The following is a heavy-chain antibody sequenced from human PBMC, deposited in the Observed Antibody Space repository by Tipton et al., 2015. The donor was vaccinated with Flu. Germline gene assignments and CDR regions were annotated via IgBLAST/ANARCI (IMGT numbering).Heavy chain of an antibody. D-gene: IGHD2/OR15-2a*01. Sequence: SLRLSCTAPGFTFGDYAMSWVRQAPGKGLEWVGLIRSKTYGGTIEYAASVKGRFTISRDDSRGIAYLQMNSLKTEDTGIYYCSTDYFYSNYHAYWGQGTQVTVSA. V-gene: IGHV3-49*04. CDR3: STDYFYSNYHAY. CDR1: GFTFGDYA. J-gene: IGHJ4*02. CDR2: IRSKTYGGTI.